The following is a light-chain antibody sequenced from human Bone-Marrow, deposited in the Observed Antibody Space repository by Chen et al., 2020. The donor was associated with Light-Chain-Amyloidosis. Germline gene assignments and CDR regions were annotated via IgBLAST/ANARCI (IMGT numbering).Light chain of an antibody. CDR1: ALPTKY. J-gene: IGLJ2*01. CDR3: QSADSSGTYEVI. CDR2: RDT. Sequence: SYELTQPPSVSVSPGQTARITCSGAALPTKYAYWYQQKPGPAPVLVIHRDTERPSGISERFSGSSAGTTATLTISGVQAEDEADYHCQSADSSGTYEVIFGGGTTLTVL. V-gene: IGLV3-25*03.